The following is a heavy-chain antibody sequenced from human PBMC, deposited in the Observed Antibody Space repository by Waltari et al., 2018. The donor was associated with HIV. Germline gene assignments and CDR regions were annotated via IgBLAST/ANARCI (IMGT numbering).Heavy chain of an antibody. V-gene: IGHV1-3*01. J-gene: IGHJ6*02. CDR3: ARDQGDCSSTSCSSYYYYGMDV. D-gene: IGHD2-2*01. CDR1: GHSFTSYA. CDR2: INAVNGNT. Sequence: QVQLVQSGAAVKKPGASVKVSCKASGHSFTSYAMHWVRQAPGQRLEWMGWINAVNGNTKDSQKFQGRVTITRDTSASTAYMELSSLRSEDTAVYYCARDQGDCSSTSCSSYYYYGMDVWGQGTTVTVSS.